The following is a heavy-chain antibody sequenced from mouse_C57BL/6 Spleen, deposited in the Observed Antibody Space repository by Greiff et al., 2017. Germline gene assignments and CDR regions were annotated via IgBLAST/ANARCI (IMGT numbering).Heavy chain of an antibody. D-gene: IGHD1-1*01. Sequence: EVKLVESGGGLVQPGGSMKLSCVASGFTFSNYWMNWVRQSPEKGLEWVAQIRLKSDNYATHYAESVKGRFTISRDDSKSSVYLQMNNLRAEDTGIYYCTDYYGSPFAYWGQGTLVTVSA. V-gene: IGHV6-3*01. J-gene: IGHJ3*01. CDR2: IRLKSDNYAT. CDR1: GFTFSNYW. CDR3: TDYYGSPFAY.